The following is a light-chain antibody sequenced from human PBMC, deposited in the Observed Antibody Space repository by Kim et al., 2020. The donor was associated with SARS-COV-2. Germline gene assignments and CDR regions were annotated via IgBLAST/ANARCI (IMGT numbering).Light chain of an antibody. V-gene: IGKV3-15*01. Sequence: EIVMTQSPATLSVSPGERATLSCRASQSIRGNLAWYQQEPGQAPRLLIYDASTRATGIPPRFSGSGSGTEFTLTISSLQSEDFAVYYCLQYSDWPPWTFGQGTKVEI. CDR1: QSIRGN. CDR3: LQYSDWPPWT. J-gene: IGKJ1*01. CDR2: DAS.